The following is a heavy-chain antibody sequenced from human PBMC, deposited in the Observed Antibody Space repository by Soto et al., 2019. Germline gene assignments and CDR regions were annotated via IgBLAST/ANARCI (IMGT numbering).Heavy chain of an antibody. CDR2: INHSGST. CDR1: GGSFRGNF. Sequence: PSETLSLTCAVYGGSFRGNFWSWIRQTPGKGLEWIGEINHSGSTNYKSSLKSRVSISVDTSKNQFSLKLNSVTAADTAVYYCARGRVYREVVFGDAIKRGGWFDPWGQGTLVTVSS. CDR3: ARGRVYREVVFGDAIKRGGWFDP. J-gene: IGHJ5*02. D-gene: IGHD3-3*01. V-gene: IGHV4-34*01.